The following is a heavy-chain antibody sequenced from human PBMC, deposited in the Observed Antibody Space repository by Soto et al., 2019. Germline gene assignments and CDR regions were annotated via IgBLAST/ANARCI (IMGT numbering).Heavy chain of an antibody. Sequence: KPSETLSLTCTVSGGSVSSSNYYWGWIRQSPGKGLEWIGSIYYSGSTYYNPSLESRVTISVDKSKNQFSLKVISVTAADTAVYYCARLEGLATISYYFDYWGQGTLVTVSS. CDR3: ARLEGLATISYYFDY. CDR2: IYYSGST. J-gene: IGHJ4*02. CDR1: GGSVSSSNYY. V-gene: IGHV4-39*01. D-gene: IGHD3-9*01.